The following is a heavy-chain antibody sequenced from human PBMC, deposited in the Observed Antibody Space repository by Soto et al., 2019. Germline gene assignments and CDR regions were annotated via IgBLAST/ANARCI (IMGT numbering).Heavy chain of an antibody. CDR2: IYHSGST. CDR1: SGSISSSNW. V-gene: IGHV4-4*02. Sequence: SETLSLTCAVSSGSISSSNWWSWVRQPPGKGLEWIGEIYHSGSTNYNPSLKSRVTISVDKSKNQFSLKLSSMTAADTAVYYCARQSGYSSGWYGYYYYYMDVWGKGTTVTSP. CDR3: ARQSGYSSGWYGYYYYYMDV. J-gene: IGHJ6*03. D-gene: IGHD6-19*01.